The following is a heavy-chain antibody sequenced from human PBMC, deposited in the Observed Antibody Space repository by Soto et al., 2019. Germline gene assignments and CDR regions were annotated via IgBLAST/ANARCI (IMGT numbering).Heavy chain of an antibody. J-gene: IGHJ6*02. Sequence: QVQLVQSGAEVKKPGASVKVSCKASGYTFTGYYMHWVRQAPGQGLEWMGWINPNSGGTNYAQKFQGWRTMTRDTSLSTAHMELSRLRSDDTAVYSCARGHSIPAGMDVWGQGTTVTVSS. CDR2: INPNSGGT. CDR3: ARGHSIPAGMDV. CDR1: GYTFTGYY. D-gene: IGHD4-4*01. V-gene: IGHV1-2*04.